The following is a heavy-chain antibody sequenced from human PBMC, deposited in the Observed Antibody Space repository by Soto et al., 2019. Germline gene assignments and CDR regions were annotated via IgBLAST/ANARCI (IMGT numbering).Heavy chain of an antibody. J-gene: IGHJ4*02. CDR2: IWYDGSNK. CDR3: ARALSNYFIPIDY. D-gene: IGHD4-4*01. CDR1: GFTFSSYG. V-gene: IGHV3-33*01. Sequence: GGSLRLSCAASGFTFSSYGMHWVRQAPGKGLEWVAVIWYDGSNKYYADSVKGRFTISRDNSKNTLYLQMNSLRAEDTAVYYCARALSNYFIPIDYWGQGTLVTVSS.